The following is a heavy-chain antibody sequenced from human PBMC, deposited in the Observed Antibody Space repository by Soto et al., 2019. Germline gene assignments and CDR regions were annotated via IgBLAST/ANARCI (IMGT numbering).Heavy chain of an antibody. CDR1: GYTFTSYY. Sequence: ASVKVSCKASGYTFTSYYMHWVRQAPGQGLEWMGIINPSGGSTSYAQKFQGRVTMTRDTSTSTVYMELSSLRSEDTAVYYCARGAGVLYYYDSSGSYPGGDYWGQGTLVTVSS. V-gene: IGHV1-46*01. D-gene: IGHD3-22*01. J-gene: IGHJ4*02. CDR3: ARGAGVLYYYDSSGSYPGGDY. CDR2: INPSGGST.